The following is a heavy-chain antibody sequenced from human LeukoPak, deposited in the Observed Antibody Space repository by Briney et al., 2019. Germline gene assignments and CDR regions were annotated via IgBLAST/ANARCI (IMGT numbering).Heavy chain of an antibody. D-gene: IGHD2-2*02. Sequence: PGGSLRLSCAASGFTFDDYAMHWVRQAPGKGLEWVSLISGDGGSTYYADSVKGRFTISRDNSKNSLYPQMNSLRTEDTALYYCAKIGGYCSSTSCYKSYYYYYMDVWGKGTTVTVSS. CDR3: AKIGGYCSSTSCYKSYYYYYMDV. CDR1: GFTFDDYA. J-gene: IGHJ6*03. CDR2: ISGDGGST. V-gene: IGHV3-43*02.